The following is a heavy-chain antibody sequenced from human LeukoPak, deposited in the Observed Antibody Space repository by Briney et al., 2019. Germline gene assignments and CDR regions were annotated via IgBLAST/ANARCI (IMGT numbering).Heavy chain of an antibody. J-gene: IGHJ2*01. CDR1: GFKFDDYD. D-gene: IGHD1-26*01. Sequence: PGRSLRLSCAASGFKFDDYDMHWVRQAPGKGLEWVSSISWDSGTRVYADYVKGSFTVSRDDAKNSLFLQINSLRPEDTALYYCVKLYGSRISWQVDWYFELWGRGTLVTVSS. CDR2: ISWDSGTR. V-gene: IGHV3-9*01. CDR3: VKLYGSRISWQVDWYFEL.